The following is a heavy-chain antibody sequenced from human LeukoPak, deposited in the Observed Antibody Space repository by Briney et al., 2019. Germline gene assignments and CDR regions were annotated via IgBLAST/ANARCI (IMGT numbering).Heavy chain of an antibody. V-gene: IGHV4-39*01. D-gene: IGHD6-13*01. CDR1: GGSISSSSYY. CDR2: IYYSGST. Sequence: SETLSLTCTVSGGSISSSSYYWGWIRQPPGKGLEWIGSIYYSGSTYYNPSLKSRVTISVDTSKNQFSLKLSSVTAADTAVYYCARKEGIAAAGHFDYWSQGTLVTVSS. J-gene: IGHJ4*02. CDR3: ARKEGIAAAGHFDY.